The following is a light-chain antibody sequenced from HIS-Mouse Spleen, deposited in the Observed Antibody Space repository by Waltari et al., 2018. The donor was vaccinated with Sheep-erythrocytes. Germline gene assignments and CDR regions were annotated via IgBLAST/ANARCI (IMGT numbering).Light chain of an antibody. V-gene: IGLV2-23*01. Sequence: QSALTQPASVSGSPGQSITISCTGTSSDVGSYNLVSWYQQHPGKAPKLMLYEGSKRPSGVSNRFPGSKSGNTASLTISGLQAEDEADYYCCSYAGSSTPWVFGGGTKLTVL. J-gene: IGLJ3*02. CDR2: EGS. CDR3: CSYAGSSTPWV. CDR1: SSDVGSYNL.